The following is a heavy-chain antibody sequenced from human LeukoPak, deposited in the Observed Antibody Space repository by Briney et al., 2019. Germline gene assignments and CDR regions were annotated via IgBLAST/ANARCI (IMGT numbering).Heavy chain of an antibody. CDR3: AKIPDYDFWNEVSSSSDS. V-gene: IGHV3-23*01. D-gene: IGHD3-3*01. Sequence: GGSLRLSCSVSGFTFTDYGMSWVRQAPGKGLEWVSTINGGGPRTYYADSVKGRFTIPRDNSNTTLYLQMNNLRPEDTAMYFCAKIPDYDFWNEVSSSSDSWGQGTLVTISS. CDR1: GFTFTDYG. CDR2: INGGGPRT. J-gene: IGHJ5*02.